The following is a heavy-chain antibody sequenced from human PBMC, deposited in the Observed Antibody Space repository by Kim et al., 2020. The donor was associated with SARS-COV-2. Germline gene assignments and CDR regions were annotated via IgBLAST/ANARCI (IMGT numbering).Heavy chain of an antibody. Sequence: GGSLRLSCAASGFTFSSYAMHWGRQAPGKGLEWGAVISYDGSNKYYADSVKGRFTISRDNSKNTLYLQMNSLRAEDTAVYYCAREKGRGDYGVYYYYGMAVWGQGTTVTVSS. CDR3: AREKGRGDYGVYYYYGMAV. CDR2: ISYDGSNK. D-gene: IGHD4-17*01. J-gene: IGHJ6*02. V-gene: IGHV3-30*04. CDR1: GFTFSSYA.